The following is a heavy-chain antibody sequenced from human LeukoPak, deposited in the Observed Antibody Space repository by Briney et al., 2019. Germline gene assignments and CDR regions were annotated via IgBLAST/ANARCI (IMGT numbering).Heavy chain of an antibody. CDR1: GLTFYTYA. CDR2: ISGSGGST. CDR3: AKSSGASNLGAFDI. Sequence: GGSLRLSCEVSGLTFYTYAMSWVRQAPGKGLEWVSAISGSGGSTYYADSVKGRFTISRDNSKNTLYLQMNSLRAEDTAVYYCAKSSGASNLGAFDIWGQGTMVTVSS. D-gene: IGHD3-16*01. V-gene: IGHV3-23*01. J-gene: IGHJ3*02.